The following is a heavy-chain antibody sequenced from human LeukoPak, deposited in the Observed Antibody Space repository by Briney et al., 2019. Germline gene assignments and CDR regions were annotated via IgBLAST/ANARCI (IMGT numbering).Heavy chain of an antibody. Sequence: GGSLRLSCAASGFTFSSYGMHWVRQAPGKGLEWVAFIRYDGSNKYYADSVKGRFTISRDNSKNTLYLQMNSLRAEDTAVYYCAKEPREPTKVGATSRWFDPWGQGTLVTVSS. D-gene: IGHD1-26*01. J-gene: IGHJ5*02. CDR2: IRYDGSNK. CDR1: GFTFSSYG. CDR3: AKEPREPTKVGATSRWFDP. V-gene: IGHV3-30*02.